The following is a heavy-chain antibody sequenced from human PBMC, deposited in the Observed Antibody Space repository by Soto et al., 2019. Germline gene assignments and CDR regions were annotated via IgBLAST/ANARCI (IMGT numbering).Heavy chain of an antibody. CDR2: ISGSGGST. V-gene: IGHV3-23*01. Sequence: GSLRLSCAASGFTFSSYAMSWVRQAPGKGLEWVSAISGSGGSTYYADSVKGRFTISRDNSKNTLYLQMNSLRAEDTAVYYCAKDMSIEGGPGGYYDFWSGPAGYYYGMDVWGQGTTVTVSS. CDR3: AKDMSIEGGPGGYYDFWSGPAGYYYGMDV. D-gene: IGHD3-3*01. CDR1: GFTFSSYA. J-gene: IGHJ6*02.